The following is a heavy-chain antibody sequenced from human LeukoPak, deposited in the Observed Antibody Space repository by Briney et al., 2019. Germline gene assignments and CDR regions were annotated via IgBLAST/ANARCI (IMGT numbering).Heavy chain of an antibody. Sequence: PGRSLRLSCAASGCPFSSYGMHWVRQAPGKGLEWVAVISYDGSNKYYADSVKGRFTISRDNSKNTLYLQMNSLRAEDTAVYYCAKDLNPLGSSGWYDTPLFDPWGQGTLVTVSS. CDR2: ISYDGSNK. CDR1: GCPFSSYG. D-gene: IGHD6-19*01. CDR3: AKDLNPLGSSGWYDTPLFDP. J-gene: IGHJ5*02. V-gene: IGHV3-30*18.